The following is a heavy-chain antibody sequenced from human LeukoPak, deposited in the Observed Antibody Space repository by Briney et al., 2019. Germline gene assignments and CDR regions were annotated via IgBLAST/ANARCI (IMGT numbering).Heavy chain of an antibody. D-gene: IGHD2-21*02. CDR2: ISYDGSNK. J-gene: IGHJ4*02. V-gene: IGHV3-30-3*01. Sequence: GGSLRLSCAASGFTFSSYAMHWVRQAPGKGPEWVAVISYDGSNKYYADSVKGRFTISRDNSKNTLYLQMNSLRAEDTAVYYCARVKTAPQFDYWGQGTLVTVSS. CDR1: GFTFSSYA. CDR3: ARVKTAPQFDY.